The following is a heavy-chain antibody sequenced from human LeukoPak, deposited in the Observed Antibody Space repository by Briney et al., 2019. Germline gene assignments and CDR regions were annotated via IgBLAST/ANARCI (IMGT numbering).Heavy chain of an antibody. D-gene: IGHD4/OR15-4a*01. Sequence: GESLKISCKGSGHDFPTYWIGWVRQMPGKGLEWMGIIYPGDSDTRYSPSFQGQVTISADKSISTAYLQWSSLEASDTAIYYCARHNDYMSGAFDYWGQGTLVTVSS. CDR1: GHDFPTYW. J-gene: IGHJ4*02. CDR3: ARHNDYMSGAFDY. V-gene: IGHV5-51*01. CDR2: IYPGDSDT.